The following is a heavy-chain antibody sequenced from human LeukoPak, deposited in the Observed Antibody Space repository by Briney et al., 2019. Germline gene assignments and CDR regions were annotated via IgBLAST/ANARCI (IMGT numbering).Heavy chain of an antibody. Sequence: GASVKVSCKASGYTFTGYYMHWVRQAPGQGLEWMGRMSPDSGYTGYAQIFQGRVTLTRNTSVSTAFMELSSLRSEDTAVYYCEIYTGYDSFWGQGTLVTVSS. CDR2: MSPDSGYT. V-gene: IGHV1-8*02. D-gene: IGHD5-12*01. J-gene: IGHJ4*02. CDR3: EIYTGYDSF. CDR1: GYTFTGYY.